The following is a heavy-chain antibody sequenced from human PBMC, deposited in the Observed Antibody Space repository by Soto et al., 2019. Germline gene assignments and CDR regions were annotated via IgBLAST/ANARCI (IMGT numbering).Heavy chain of an antibody. V-gene: IGHV3-48*02. CDR2: ISSSSSTI. Sequence: EVQLVESGGGLVQPGGSLRLSCAASRFTFSSYSMNWVRQAPGKGLEWVSYISSSSSTIYYADSVKGRFTISRDNAKNSLYLQRNSLRDEDTAGYYCARELSAGVRIDYWGQGTLVIVSS. CDR3: ARELSAGVRIDY. D-gene: IGHD6-19*01. J-gene: IGHJ4*02. CDR1: RFTFSSYS.